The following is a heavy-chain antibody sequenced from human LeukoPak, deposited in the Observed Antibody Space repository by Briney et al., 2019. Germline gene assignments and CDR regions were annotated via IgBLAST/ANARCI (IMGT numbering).Heavy chain of an antibody. V-gene: IGHV4-30-4*08. CDR3: ARGGYSYGLDY. CDR2: IYYSGST. CDR1: GGSISSGGYY. Sequence: SQTLSLTCTVSGGSISSGGYYWSWIRQHPGKGLEWIGYIYYSGSTYYNPSLKSRVTISVDTSKNQFSLKLSSVTAADTAVYFCARGGYSYGLDYWGQGTLVTVSS. J-gene: IGHJ4*02. D-gene: IGHD5-18*01.